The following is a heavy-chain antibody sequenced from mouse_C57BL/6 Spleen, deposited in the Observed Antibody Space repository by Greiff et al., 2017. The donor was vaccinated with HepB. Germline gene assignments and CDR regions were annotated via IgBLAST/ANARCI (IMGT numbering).Heavy chain of an antibody. D-gene: IGHD1-1*01. Sequence: EVQLQQSGPELVKPGASVKISCKASGYTFTDYYINWVKQSHGKSLEWIGDINPNNGGTSYNQKFKGKATLTVDKSSSTAYMELSSLTSEDSAVYYWARWNYGGRDKWYFDVWGQGTTVTVSS. CDR3: ARWNYGGRDKWYFDV. V-gene: IGHV1-26*01. J-gene: IGHJ1*01. CDR2: INPNNGGT. CDR1: GYTFTDYY.